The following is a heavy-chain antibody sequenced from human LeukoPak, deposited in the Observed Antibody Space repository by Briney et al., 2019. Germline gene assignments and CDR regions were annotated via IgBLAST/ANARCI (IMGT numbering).Heavy chain of an antibody. CDR1: GFSLSTSGMC. D-gene: IGHD6-19*01. CDR3: ARIRVPNSGWLVDY. Sequence: SGPALVKPTQTLTLTFTFSGFSLSTSGMCVSWIRQPPGKALEWLARIDWDDDKYYSTSLKTRLTISKDTSKNQVVLTMTNMDPVDTATYYCARIRVPNSGWLVDYWGQGTLVTVSS. CDR2: IDWDDDK. J-gene: IGHJ4*02. V-gene: IGHV2-70*11.